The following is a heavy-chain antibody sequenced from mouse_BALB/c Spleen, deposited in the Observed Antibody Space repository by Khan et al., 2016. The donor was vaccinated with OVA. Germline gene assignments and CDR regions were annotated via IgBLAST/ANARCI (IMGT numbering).Heavy chain of an antibody. D-gene: IGHD4-1*02. CDR2: INTYSGEP. Sequence: QIQLVQSGPELKKPGETVKISCKASGYTFTNYGMNWVKQAPGKGVKWMGWINTYSGEPTYADDFKGRAAFSLETSASPSYLQLQHLNHEVTATYFCARSNSYWYFAVWGARPPVTVSS. CDR1: GYTFTNYG. CDR3: ARSNSYWYFAV. J-gene: IGHJ1*01. V-gene: IGHV9-3-1*01.